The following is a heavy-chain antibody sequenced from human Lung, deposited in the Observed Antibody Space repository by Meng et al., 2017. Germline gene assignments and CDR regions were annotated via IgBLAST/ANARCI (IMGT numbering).Heavy chain of an antibody. CDR2: IYHSGST. CDR3: TKNDFYCLGY. V-gene: IGHV4-4*02. D-gene: IGHD2-21*01. J-gene: IGHJ4*02. CDR1: GGSVSIDNW. Sequence: QLHGAAPALAAPSGTVSLTFAVSGGSVSIDNWWRWVREPPGKGLEWIGEIYHSGSTNYNLSLKSRITISVDKPKNQFSLTLSSVTAADTAVYYCTKNDFYCLGYWGQGTLVTVSS.